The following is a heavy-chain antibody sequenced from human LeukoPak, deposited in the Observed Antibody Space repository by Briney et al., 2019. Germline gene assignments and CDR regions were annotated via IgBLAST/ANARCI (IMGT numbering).Heavy chain of an antibody. CDR2: IYYSGST. CDR3: ARDFGGSGSSFDY. V-gene: IGHV4-59*12. Sequence: SETLSLTCTVSGGSISSYYWSWIRQPPGKGLEWIGYIYYSGSTNYNPSLKSRVTISVDTSKNQFSLKLSSVTAADTAVYYCARDFGGSGSSFDYWGQGTLVTVSS. D-gene: IGHD3-10*01. J-gene: IGHJ4*02. CDR1: GGSISSYY.